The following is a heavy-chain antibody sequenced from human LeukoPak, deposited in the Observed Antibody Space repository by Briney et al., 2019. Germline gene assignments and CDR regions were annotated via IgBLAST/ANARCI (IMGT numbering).Heavy chain of an antibody. CDR1: GFTFSSYA. Sequence: QPGGSLRLSCAASGFTFSSYAMSWVRQAPGKELEWVSAISGSGGSTYYADSVKGRFTISRDNSKNTLYLQMNSLRAEDTAVYYCAKDIVVVPAAMEEYNWSDPWGQGTLVTVSS. D-gene: IGHD2-2*01. CDR3: AKDIVVVPAAMEEYNWSDP. J-gene: IGHJ5*02. CDR2: ISGSGGST. V-gene: IGHV3-23*01.